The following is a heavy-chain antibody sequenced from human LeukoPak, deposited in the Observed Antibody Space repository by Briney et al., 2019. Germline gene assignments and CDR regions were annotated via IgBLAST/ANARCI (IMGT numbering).Heavy chain of an antibody. Sequence: PSQTLSLTCAVSGGSISSGGYSWSWIRQPPGKGLEWIGYIYHSESTYYNPSLKSRVTISVDRSKNQFSLKLSSVTAADTAVYYCARGPSGDSYYYYYGMDVWGQGTTVTVSS. CDR1: GGSISSGGYS. V-gene: IGHV4-30-2*01. D-gene: IGHD3-10*01. CDR2: IYHSEST. CDR3: ARGPSGDSYYYYYGMDV. J-gene: IGHJ6*02.